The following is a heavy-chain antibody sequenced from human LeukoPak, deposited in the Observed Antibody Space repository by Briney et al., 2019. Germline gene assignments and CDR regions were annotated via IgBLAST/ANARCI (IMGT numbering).Heavy chain of an antibody. Sequence: GGSPRLSCAASGFTFSSYSMNRVRQAPGNGLEWVSYISSSSSTIYYADSVKGRFTISRDNAKNSLYLQMNSLRDEDTAVYYCARDVHYYDSSGPNWFDPWGQGTLVTVSS. CDR2: ISSSSSTI. CDR1: GFTFSSYS. V-gene: IGHV3-48*02. J-gene: IGHJ5*02. D-gene: IGHD3-22*01. CDR3: ARDVHYYDSSGPNWFDP.